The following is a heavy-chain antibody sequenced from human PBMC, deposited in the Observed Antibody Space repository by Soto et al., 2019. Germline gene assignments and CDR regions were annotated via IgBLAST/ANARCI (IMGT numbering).Heavy chain of an antibody. J-gene: IGHJ6*02. CDR2: VSAYNGNT. Sequence: GASVKVSCKASGYTFTSYGISWVRQAPGQGLEWMGWVSAYNGNTNYAQKLQGRVTMTTDTSTSTAYMELRSLRSDDTAVYYCARGLSRRVGYYYYYYGMDVWGQGTTVTVS. D-gene: IGHD2-2*03. CDR3: ARGLSRRVGYYYYYYGMDV. V-gene: IGHV1-18*01. CDR1: GYTFTSYG.